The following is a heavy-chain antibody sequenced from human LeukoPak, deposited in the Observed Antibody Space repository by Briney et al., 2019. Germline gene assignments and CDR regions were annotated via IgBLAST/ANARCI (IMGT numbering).Heavy chain of an antibody. Sequence: PSETLSLTCAVSGGSISSTTSYWGWIRQPPGKGLEWIGRIYYSGSTFYNPSLKSRVTISVDTSKNQLSLRLSSVTAADTAVYYCARHGSADYFDYWGQGTLVTVSS. J-gene: IGHJ4*02. CDR1: GGSISSTTSY. D-gene: IGHD2-2*03. V-gene: IGHV4-39*01. CDR3: ARHGSADYFDY. CDR2: IYYSGST.